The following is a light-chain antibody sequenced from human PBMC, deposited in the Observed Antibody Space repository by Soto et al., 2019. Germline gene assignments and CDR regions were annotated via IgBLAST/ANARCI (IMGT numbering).Light chain of an antibody. CDR1: QSVSNN. V-gene: IGKV3-15*01. Sequence: EIVMTQSPATLSLSPGETATLSCSAGQSVSNNVAWYQQKPGQAPRLLILGASTRATGIPARFSGSGSGTEFTLSISSLQSEDFAVYYCKQYKEWPPFTFGQGTRLEIK. J-gene: IGKJ5*01. CDR2: GAS. CDR3: KQYKEWPPFT.